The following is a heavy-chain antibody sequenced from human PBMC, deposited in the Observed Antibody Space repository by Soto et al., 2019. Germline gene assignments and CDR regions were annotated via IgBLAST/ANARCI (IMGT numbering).Heavy chain of an antibody. Sequence: QVQLVQSGVEVRKPGASVKVYCKASGYSFSSYAIHWVSQAPGQGLQWMGWINTGNVNTKYLQKFQGRVSITRDTSARTAYMELSSLRYEDTAVYYCARPSEDRLTMFGKIIKGPQFDYWGQGTLVTVSS. CDR1: GYSFSSYA. V-gene: IGHV1-3*04. CDR2: INTGNVNT. J-gene: IGHJ4*02. D-gene: IGHD3-3*01. CDR3: ARPSEDRLTMFGKIIKGPQFDY.